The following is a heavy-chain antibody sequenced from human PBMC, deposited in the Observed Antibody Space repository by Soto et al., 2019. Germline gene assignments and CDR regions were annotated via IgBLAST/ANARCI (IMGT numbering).Heavy chain of an antibody. J-gene: IGHJ6*03. CDR3: ARGTTYSSPLGYYYYMDV. V-gene: IGHV1-69*02. D-gene: IGHD6-13*01. CDR1: GGTFSSYT. CDR2: IIPILGIA. Sequence: ASVKVSCKASGGTFSSYTISWVRQAPGQGLEWMGRIIPILGIANYAQKFQGRVTITADKSTSTAYMELSSLRSEDTAVYYCARGTTYSSPLGYYYYMDVWGKGTTVTVSS.